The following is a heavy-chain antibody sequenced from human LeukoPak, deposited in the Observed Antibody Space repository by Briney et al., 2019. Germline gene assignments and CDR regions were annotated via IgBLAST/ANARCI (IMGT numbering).Heavy chain of an antibody. CDR3: ATEASSGLED. D-gene: IGHD6-19*01. CDR1: GFTFSSYW. Sequence: GGSLRLTCAASGFTFSSYWMSWVRQAPGKGLEWVANIKQDGSEKYYLDSVKGRFTISRDNAENSLYLQMNSLRAEDTAVYYCATEASSGLEDWGQGILVTVSS. V-gene: IGHV3-7*01. J-gene: IGHJ4*02. CDR2: IKQDGSEK.